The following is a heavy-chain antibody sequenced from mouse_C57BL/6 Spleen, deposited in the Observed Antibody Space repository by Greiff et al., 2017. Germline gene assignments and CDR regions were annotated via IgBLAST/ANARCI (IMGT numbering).Heavy chain of an antibody. CDR3: TRSGSSGVFAY. V-gene: IGHV1-15*01. CDR2: IDPETGGT. CDR1: GYTFTDYE. Sequence: QVQLQQSGAELVRPGASVTLSCKASGYTFTDYEMHWVKQTPVHGLEWIGAIDPETGGTAYNQKFKGKAILTADKSSSTAYMELRSLTSEDSAVYYCTRSGSSGVFAYWGQGTLVTVSA. J-gene: IGHJ3*01. D-gene: IGHD3-2*02.